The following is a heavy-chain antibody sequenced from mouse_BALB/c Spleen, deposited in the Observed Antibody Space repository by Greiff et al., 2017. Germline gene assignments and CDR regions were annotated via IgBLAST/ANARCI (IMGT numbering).Heavy chain of an antibody. J-gene: IGHJ4*01. D-gene: IGHD2-14*01. V-gene: IGHV8-12*01. CDR1: GFSLSTSGMC. Sequence: VKLMESGPGILQPSQTLSLTCSFSGFSLSTSGMCVSWIRQPSGKGREWLAHIYWDDDKRYNPSLKRRLTISKDTSSNQVFLKITSVDTADTATYYCARRGGNYAMDYWGQGTSVTVSS. CDR3: ARRGGNYAMDY. CDR2: IYWDDDK.